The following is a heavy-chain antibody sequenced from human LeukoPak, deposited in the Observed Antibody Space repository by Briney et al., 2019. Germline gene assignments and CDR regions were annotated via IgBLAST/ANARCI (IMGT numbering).Heavy chain of an antibody. J-gene: IGHJ4*02. V-gene: IGHV1-18*01. CDR3: ARVHCSGGIRYFFDY. CDR1: GYTFTNYG. Sequence: ASVKVSCKASGYTFTNYGISWVRQAPGQGLEWMGWISADNGNTNYAQKIQGRVTMTTDTSTSTAYMELRSLRSDDTAVYYCARVHCSGGIRYFFDYWGQGTLVTVSS. D-gene: IGHD2-15*01. CDR2: ISADNGNT.